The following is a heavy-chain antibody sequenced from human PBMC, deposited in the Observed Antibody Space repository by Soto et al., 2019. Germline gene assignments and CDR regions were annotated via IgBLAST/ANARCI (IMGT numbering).Heavy chain of an antibody. J-gene: IGHJ4*02. Sequence: EVQLLQSGGGLAQPGGSLTLSCAASGFSFSDYSMNWVRRAPGKGLEWVSAFSAGGDYRHYADSVKGRFTISRDNSKSTLFLQMNSLRAEDTARYYCAREARYDRGVCHYEGIDYWGQGTLVTVSS. CDR1: GFSFSDYS. V-gene: IGHV3-23*01. CDR2: FSAGGDYR. CDR3: AREARYDRGVCHYEGIDY. D-gene: IGHD3-10*02.